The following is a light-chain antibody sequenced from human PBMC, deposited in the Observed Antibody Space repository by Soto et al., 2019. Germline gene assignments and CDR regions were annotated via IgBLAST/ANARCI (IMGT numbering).Light chain of an antibody. CDR2: DVS. V-gene: IGLV2-14*01. CDR3: SSYTSSSTYVV. CDR1: SSDIGGYNY. J-gene: IGLJ2*01. Sequence: QSALTQPASVSGSPGQSITISCTGTSSDIGGYNYVSWYQQHPGKAPKLMIYDVSNRPSGVSNRVSGSESGNTASLTISGLQAEDEADYYCSSYTSSSTYVVFGGGTKLTVL.